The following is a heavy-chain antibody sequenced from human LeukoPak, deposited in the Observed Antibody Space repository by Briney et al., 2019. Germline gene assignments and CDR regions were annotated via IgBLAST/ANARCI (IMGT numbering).Heavy chain of an antibody. J-gene: IGHJ4*02. CDR1: GFTFSSYG. Sequence: PGGSLRLSCAASGFTFSSYGMHWVRQAPGKGLEWVAFIRYDGSNKYYADSVKGRFTISRDNSKNTLYLQMKSLRAEDTAVYYCARDLHPRLAGFFDYWGQGTLVTVSS. CDR3: ARDLHPRLAGFFDY. D-gene: IGHD3-3*02. V-gene: IGHV3-30*02. CDR2: IRYDGSNK.